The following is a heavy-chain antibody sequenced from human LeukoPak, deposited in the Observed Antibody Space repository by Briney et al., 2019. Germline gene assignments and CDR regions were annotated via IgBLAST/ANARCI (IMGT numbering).Heavy chain of an antibody. Sequence: ASVKVSSKASGYTFTSYGFSWGRKAPGQGLEWMGWINAYNGNTNYAQKLQGRVTMTTDTSTSTAYMELRSLRFYDTAVYYCARRQGTTLSFDYWGQGTLVTVSS. CDR2: INAYNGNT. D-gene: IGHD1-1*01. CDR1: GYTFTSYG. CDR3: ARRQGTTLSFDY. J-gene: IGHJ4*02. V-gene: IGHV1-18*01.